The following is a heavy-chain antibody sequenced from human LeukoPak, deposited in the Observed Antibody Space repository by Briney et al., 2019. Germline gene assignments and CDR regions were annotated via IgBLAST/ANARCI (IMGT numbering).Heavy chain of an antibody. J-gene: IGHJ4*02. CDR1: GFTFSSYS. Sequence: GGSLRLSCAASGFTFSSYSMNWVRQAPGKGLEWVSSISSSSSYIYYADSVQGRFTISRDNAKNSLYLQMNSLRAEDTAVYYCARDRGPPQDYYFDYWGQGTLVTVSS. CDR2: ISSSSSYI. V-gene: IGHV3-21*01. CDR3: ARDRGPPQDYYFDY.